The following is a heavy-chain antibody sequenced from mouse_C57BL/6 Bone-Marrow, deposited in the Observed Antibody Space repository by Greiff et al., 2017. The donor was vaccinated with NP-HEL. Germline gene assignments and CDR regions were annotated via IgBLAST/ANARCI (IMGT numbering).Heavy chain of an antibody. J-gene: IGHJ2*01. CDR2: SRNKANDYTT. CDR1: GFTFSDFY. D-gene: IGHD1-1*01. V-gene: IGHV7-1*01. CDR3: ARDVYGSFDY. Sequence: EVKLVESGGGLVQSGRSLRLSCATSGFTFSDFYMEWVRQAPGKGLEWIAASRNKANDYTTEYSASVKGRFIVSRDTSQSSLDLQMNALRAEDTAIDDCARDVYGSFDYWGQGTTLTVSS.